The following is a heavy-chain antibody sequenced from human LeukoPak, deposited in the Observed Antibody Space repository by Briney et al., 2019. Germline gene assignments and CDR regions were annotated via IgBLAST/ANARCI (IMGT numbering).Heavy chain of an antibody. J-gene: IGHJ4*02. V-gene: IGHV3-48*01. D-gene: IGHD3-10*01. CDR2: ISSSRSTI. CDR3: AVGPRRETAGITPIDY. Sequence: GGSLRLSCAASGFTFSSYSMNWVRQAPGTGLEWVSYISSSRSTIYYADSVKGRFTISRDNAKNSLYLQMNSLRAEDTAVYYCAVGPRRETAGITPIDYWGQGTLVTVSS. CDR1: GFTFSSYS.